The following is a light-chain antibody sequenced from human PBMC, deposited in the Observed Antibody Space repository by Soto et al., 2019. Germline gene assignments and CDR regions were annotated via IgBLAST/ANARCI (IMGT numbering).Light chain of an antibody. J-gene: IGKJ2*01. CDR3: QQYNSYSRT. V-gene: IGKV1-5*03. Sequence: DIQMTQSPSTLSASVGDRVTITCRASQSISNWLAWYQQKPGKAPKLLFYKASSLESGVPSRFSGSGSGTEFTLTISSLQPDDFATYYCQQYNSYSRTFGQGTNLEIK. CDR1: QSISNW. CDR2: KAS.